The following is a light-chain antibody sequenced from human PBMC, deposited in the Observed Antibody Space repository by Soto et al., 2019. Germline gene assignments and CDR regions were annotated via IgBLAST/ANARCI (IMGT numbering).Light chain of an antibody. V-gene: IGKV1-5*03. CDR1: QTISSW. CDR3: QHYNSYSEA. J-gene: IGKJ1*01. Sequence: DIPMTQSPSTLSGSVGDRVTITCRASQTISSWLAWYQQKPGKAPKLLIYKASTLKSGVPSRFSGSGSGTEFTFTISSLQPDDFATYYCQHYNSYSEAFGQGTKVDIK. CDR2: KAS.